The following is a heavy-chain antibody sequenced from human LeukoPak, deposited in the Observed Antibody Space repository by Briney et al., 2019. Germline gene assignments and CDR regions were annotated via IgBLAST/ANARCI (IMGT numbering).Heavy chain of an antibody. D-gene: IGHD6-13*01. J-gene: IGHJ6*02. Sequence: PGGSLRLSCAASGFTFSDYYMSWIRQAPGKGLEWVSYISSSGSTIYYADSVKGRLTISRDNAKNSLYLQMNSLRAEDTAVYHCARDWGTIAAAGTGYYYYYGMDVWGQGTTVTVSS. V-gene: IGHV3-11*01. CDR2: ISSSGSTI. CDR3: ARDWGTIAAAGTGYYYYYGMDV. CDR1: GFTFSDYY.